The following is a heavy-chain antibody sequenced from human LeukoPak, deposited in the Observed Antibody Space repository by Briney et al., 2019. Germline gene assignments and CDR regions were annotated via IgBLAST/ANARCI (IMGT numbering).Heavy chain of an antibody. V-gene: IGHV3-9*01. D-gene: IGHD5-18*01. J-gene: IGHJ3*02. Sequence: GGSLRLSCAASGFTFDDYAMHWVRQAPGKGLEWVSGISWKSGSIGYADSVKGRFTISRDNAKNSLYLQMNSLRAEDTALYYCAKDMQGYSYGWSAFDIWGQGTMVTVSS. CDR2: ISWKSGSI. CDR1: GFTFDDYA. CDR3: AKDMQGYSYGWSAFDI.